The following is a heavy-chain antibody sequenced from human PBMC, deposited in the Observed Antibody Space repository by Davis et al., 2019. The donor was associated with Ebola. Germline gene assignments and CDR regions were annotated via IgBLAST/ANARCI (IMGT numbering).Heavy chain of an antibody. CDR1: GYIFSNYA. CDR2: IHAGNGNT. CDR3: ARERQGLRFLEWLSKYNWFDP. Sequence: AASVKVSCKASGYIFSNYAMHWVRQAPGQRLEWMGWIHAGNGNTKYLQKFQGRVTITRDTAASTAYMELSSLRSEDTAVYYCARERQGLRFLEWLSKYNWFDPWGQGTLVTVSS. D-gene: IGHD3-3*01. J-gene: IGHJ5*02. V-gene: IGHV1-3*01.